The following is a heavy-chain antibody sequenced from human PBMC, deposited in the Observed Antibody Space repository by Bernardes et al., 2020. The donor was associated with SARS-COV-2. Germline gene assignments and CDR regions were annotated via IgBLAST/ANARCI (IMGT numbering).Heavy chain of an antibody. D-gene: IGHD6-19*01. CDR2: IYPGDSDT. V-gene: IGHV5-51*01. CDR1: GYSFTSYW. Sequence: GESLKISCKGSGYSFTSYWIGWVRQMPGKGLEWMGIIYPGDSDTRYSPSFQGQVTISADKSISTAYLQWSSLKASDTAMYYCARRRGARYSSGWYHYYYGMYVWGQGTTVTVSS. J-gene: IGHJ6*02. CDR3: ARRRGARYSSGWYHYYYGMYV.